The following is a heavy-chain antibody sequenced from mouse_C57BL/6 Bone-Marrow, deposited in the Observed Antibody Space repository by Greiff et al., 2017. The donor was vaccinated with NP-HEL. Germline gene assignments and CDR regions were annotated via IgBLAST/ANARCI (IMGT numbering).Heavy chain of an antibody. V-gene: IGHV10-1*01. CDR1: GFSFNTYA. CDR3: VRHKTSWFAY. Sequence: EVKLVESGGGLVQPKGSLKLSCAASGFSFNTYAMNWVRQAPGKGLEWVARIRSKSNNYATYYADSVKDRFTISRDDSESMLYLQMNNLKTEDTAMYYCVRHKTSWFAYWGQGTLVTVSA. J-gene: IGHJ3*01. CDR2: IRSKSNNYAT.